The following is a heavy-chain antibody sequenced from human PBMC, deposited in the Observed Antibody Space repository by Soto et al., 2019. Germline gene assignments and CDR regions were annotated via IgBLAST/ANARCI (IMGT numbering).Heavy chain of an antibody. Sequence: PCGSLRLSCAVSGFTFSSYAMHRVRQAPGKGLEWVAVISYDGSNKYYADSVKGRFTISRGNSMNTLYLQMNSLRAEDTAIYYCAKDYISHYYGSSGPDLKVLSPDYWGQGTLVTVSS. CDR3: AKDYISHYYGSSGPDLKVLSPDY. J-gene: IGHJ4*02. CDR1: GFTFSSYA. D-gene: IGHD3-22*01. V-gene: IGHV3-30-3*01. CDR2: ISYDGSNK.